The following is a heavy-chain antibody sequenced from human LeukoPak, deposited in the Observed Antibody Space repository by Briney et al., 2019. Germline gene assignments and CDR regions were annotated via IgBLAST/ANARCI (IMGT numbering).Heavy chain of an antibody. CDR2: ISWNSGSI. CDR1: GFTFDDYA. J-gene: IGHJ4*02. D-gene: IGHD6-19*01. Sequence: PGRSLSLSCAASGFTFDDYAMHWVRQAPGQGLELVSGISWNSGSIGYADSVKGRFTISRDNAKNYLYLQMHSLRAEDMALYYCAKGYSSGWYRCDYFDYWGQGTLVTVSS. CDR3: AKGYSSGWYRCDYFDY. V-gene: IGHV3-9*03.